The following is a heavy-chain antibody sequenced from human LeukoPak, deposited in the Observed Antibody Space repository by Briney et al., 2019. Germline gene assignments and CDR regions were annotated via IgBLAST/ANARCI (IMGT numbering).Heavy chain of an antibody. D-gene: IGHD6-19*01. J-gene: IGHJ4*02. V-gene: IGHV3-9*01. CDR3: VARGGWARFDY. CDR1: GFTFDDYA. Sequence: PGGSLRLSCAASGFTFDDYAMHWVRQAPGKGLEWVSGISWNSGNIGYADSVKGRFTISRDNTKNSLYLQMNSLRAEDTAVYYCVARGGWARFDYWGQGTLVTVSS. CDR2: ISWNSGNI.